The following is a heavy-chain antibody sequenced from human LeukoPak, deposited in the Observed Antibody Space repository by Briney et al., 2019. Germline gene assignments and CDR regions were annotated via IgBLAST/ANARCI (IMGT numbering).Heavy chain of an antibody. D-gene: IGHD5-18*01. J-gene: IGHJ4*02. CDR2: INSDGSST. CDR3: AKDISQGYTFGSIEEDY. V-gene: IGHV3-74*01. CDR1: GFTFSSYW. Sequence: PGGSLRLSCAASGFTFSSYWMPWVRQAPGKGLVWVSRINSDGSSTYYADSVKGRFTISRDNSKNTLYLQMNSLGADDTAVYFCAKDISQGYTFGSIEEDYWGQGTLVTVSS.